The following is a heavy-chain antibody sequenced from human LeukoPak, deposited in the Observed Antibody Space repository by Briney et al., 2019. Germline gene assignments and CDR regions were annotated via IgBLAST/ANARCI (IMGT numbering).Heavy chain of an antibody. J-gene: IGHJ5*02. D-gene: IGHD3-22*01. CDR1: GYTFTGYY. V-gene: IGHV1-2*02. CDR2: INPNSGGT. CDR3: ARDVKRGYYSFHH. Sequence: GASVKVSCKASGYTFTGYYMHWVRQAPGQGLEWIGWINPNSGGTNYAQKFQGRVTMTRDTSISTAYMELSRLRSDDTAVYYCARDVKRGYYSFHHWGQGTLVTVSS.